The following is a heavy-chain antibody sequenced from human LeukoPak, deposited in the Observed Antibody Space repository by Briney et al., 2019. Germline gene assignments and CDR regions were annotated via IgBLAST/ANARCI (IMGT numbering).Heavy chain of an antibody. CDR3: ARESSGWYWY. CDR2: ISSGSSYI. Sequence: PGGSLRLSCAASGFTFSSYSMNWVRQAPGRGLEWVSSISSGSSYIYYAGSVKGRFTISRDNAKNSLYLQMNSLRAEDTAVYYCARESSGWYWYWGQGTLVTVSS. CDR1: GFTFSSYS. V-gene: IGHV3-21*01. J-gene: IGHJ4*02. D-gene: IGHD6-19*01.